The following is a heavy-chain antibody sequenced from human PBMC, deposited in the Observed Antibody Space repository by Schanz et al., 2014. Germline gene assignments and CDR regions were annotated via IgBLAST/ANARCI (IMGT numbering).Heavy chain of an antibody. CDR2: INPSGGST. Sequence: QVQLVQSGAEVKKPGASVKVSCKASGYTFTRYYIHWVRQAPGQGLEWMGIINPSGGSTTYAQKFQGRVTMTSDTSTSTVYMELSSLRSEDTAVYYCARDRGRVAVPAAIVYWGQGTLLTVSS. CDR3: ARDRGRVAVPAAIVY. V-gene: IGHV1-46*01. D-gene: IGHD2-2*02. J-gene: IGHJ4*02. CDR1: GYTFTRYY.